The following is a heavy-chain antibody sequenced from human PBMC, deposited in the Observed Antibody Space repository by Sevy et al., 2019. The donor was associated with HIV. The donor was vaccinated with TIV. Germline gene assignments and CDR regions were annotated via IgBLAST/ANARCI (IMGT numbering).Heavy chain of an antibody. CDR1: GGSVTTGY. D-gene: IGHD3-10*01. V-gene: IGHV4-59*02. J-gene: IGHJ5*02. CDR3: ARVRDYGSGSFSPWFGP. CDR2: VYDIGRT. Sequence: SETLSLTCTVSGGSVTTGYWSWIRQPPGKGPEWIGYVYDIGRTAYSPSLKSRVTISLDTTKNQFSLQLKSITAADTAVYYCARVRDYGSGSFSPWFGPWGQGTLVTVSS.